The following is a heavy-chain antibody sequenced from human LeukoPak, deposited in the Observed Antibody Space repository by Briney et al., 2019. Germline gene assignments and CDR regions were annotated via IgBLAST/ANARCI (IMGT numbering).Heavy chain of an antibody. Sequence: PSETLSLTCTVSGGSVGSTTYYWGWIRQPPGKGLEWIGHIDYRGTTYYNPSLKSRVAISADTSKNQFSLKLSSVTAADTAVYCCARVPYSGYDSIYWGQGTLVTVSS. CDR3: ARVPYSGYDSIY. CDR1: GGSVGSTTYY. V-gene: IGHV4-39*01. J-gene: IGHJ4*01. CDR2: IDYRGTT. D-gene: IGHD5-12*01.